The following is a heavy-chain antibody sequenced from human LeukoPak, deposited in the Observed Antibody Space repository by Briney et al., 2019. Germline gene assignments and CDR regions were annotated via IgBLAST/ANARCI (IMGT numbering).Heavy chain of an antibody. D-gene: IGHD1-26*01. CDR2: IYYSGST. CDR3: ATRAPSGSYYYYYGMDV. CDR1: GGSISSYY. J-gene: IGHJ6*02. Sequence: SETLSLTCTVSGGSISSYYWSWIRQPPGKGLEWIGYIYYSGSTNYNPSLESRVTISVDMSKNQFSLKLSSVTAADTAVYYCATRAPSGSYYYYYGMDVWGQGTTVTVSS. V-gene: IGHV4-59*08.